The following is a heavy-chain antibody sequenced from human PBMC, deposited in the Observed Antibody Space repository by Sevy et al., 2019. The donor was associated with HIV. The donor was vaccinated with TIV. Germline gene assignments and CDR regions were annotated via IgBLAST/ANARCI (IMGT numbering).Heavy chain of an antibody. V-gene: IGHV1-69*13. CDR1: GGTFSSYA. J-gene: IGHJ4*02. D-gene: IGHD2-15*01. CDR2: IIPIFGTA. Sequence: ASVKVSCKASGGTFSSYAISWVRQAPGQGLEWMGGIIPIFGTANYAQKFQARVTITADESTITAYMELSSLRSEDTVLYYCARDLLGYSSGASCYGLSDYWGQGTLVPVSS. CDR3: ARDLLGYSSGASCYGLSDY.